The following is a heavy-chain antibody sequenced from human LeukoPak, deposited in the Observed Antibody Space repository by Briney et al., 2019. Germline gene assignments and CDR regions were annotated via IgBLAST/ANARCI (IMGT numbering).Heavy chain of an antibody. CDR3: ARDHDLTGTYEYLKY. J-gene: IGHJ1*01. CDR2: IYYSGST. D-gene: IGHD7-27*01. V-gene: IGHV4-39*07. CDR1: GGSISSSSYY. Sequence: SETLSLTCTVSGGSISSSSYYWGWIRQPPGKGLEWIGSIYYSGSTYYNPSLKSRVTISVDTSKNQFSLKLSSVTAADTAVYYCARDHDLTGTYEYLKYWGQGTLVSVSS.